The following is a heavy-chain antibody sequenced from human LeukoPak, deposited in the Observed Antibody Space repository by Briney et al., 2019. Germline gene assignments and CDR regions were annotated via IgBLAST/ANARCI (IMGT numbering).Heavy chain of an antibody. Sequence: PGGSLRLSCAASRFTFSSYWVSWVRQAPGKGLEWVASISVRSSHIFYVDSVKGRFTISRDNAKNSLYLQMNSLRAEETAVYYCARSYDSSGYYPGALGDWGQGTLVTVSS. V-gene: IGHV3-21*01. CDR2: ISVRSSHI. D-gene: IGHD3-22*01. CDR3: ARSYDSSGYYPGALGD. CDR1: RFTFSSYW. J-gene: IGHJ4*02.